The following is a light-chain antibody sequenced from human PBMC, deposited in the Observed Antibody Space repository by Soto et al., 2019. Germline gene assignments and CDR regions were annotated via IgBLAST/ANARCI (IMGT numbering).Light chain of an antibody. CDR2: DAS. V-gene: IGKV1-39*01. CDR1: QYISNY. J-gene: IGKJ2*02. CDR3: QQSYSTPRT. Sequence: DIQMTQSPSSLSASVGDRVTITCRASQYISNYLTWYQQKTGKAPKLLIFDASSLQSGIPSRFSGSGSGTDFTLTISSLQPEDFATYYCQQSYSTPRTFGQGTKLEIK.